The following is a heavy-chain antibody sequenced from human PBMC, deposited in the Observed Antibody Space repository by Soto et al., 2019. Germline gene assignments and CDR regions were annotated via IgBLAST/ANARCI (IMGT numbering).Heavy chain of an antibody. CDR3: ARGDSYYFDY. CDR2: IYYSGST. CDR1: GGSISSYY. V-gene: IGHV4-59*01. J-gene: IGHJ4*02. Sequence: SETLSLTCTVSGGSISSYYWSWIRQPPGKGLEWIGYIYYSGSTNYNPFLKSRVTKSVDTSKNQFSLKLSSVTAADTAVYYCARGDSYYFDYWGQGTLVTVSS.